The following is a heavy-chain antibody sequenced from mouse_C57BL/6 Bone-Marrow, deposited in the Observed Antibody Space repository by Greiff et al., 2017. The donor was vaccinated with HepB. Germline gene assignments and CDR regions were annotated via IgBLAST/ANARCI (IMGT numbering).Heavy chain of an antibody. CDR3: AREDYGSSLYYAMDY. J-gene: IGHJ4*01. Sequence: DVQLQESGPGLVKPSQSLSLTCSVTGYSITSGYYWNWIRQFPVNKLEGMGYISYDGSNNYNPSLKNRISITRDTSKNQFFLKLNSVTTEDTATYYCAREDYGSSLYYAMDYWGQGTSVTVSS. CDR2: ISYDGSN. CDR1: GYSITSGYY. V-gene: IGHV3-6*01. D-gene: IGHD1-1*01.